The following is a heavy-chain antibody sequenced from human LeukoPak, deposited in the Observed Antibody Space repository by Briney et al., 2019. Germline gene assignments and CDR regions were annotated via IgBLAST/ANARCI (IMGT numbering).Heavy chain of an antibody. CDR1: GGSISSSSDY. J-gene: IGHJ6*03. Sequence: SETLSLTCTVSGGSISSSSDYWGWIRQPPGKGLEWIGSIYYSGSTYYNPSLKSRVTISVDTSKNQFSLKLSSVTAADTAVYYCARSRSARAYYYYYYMDVWGKGTTVTVSS. CDR3: ARSRSARAYYYYYYMDV. V-gene: IGHV4-39*07. CDR2: IYYSGST.